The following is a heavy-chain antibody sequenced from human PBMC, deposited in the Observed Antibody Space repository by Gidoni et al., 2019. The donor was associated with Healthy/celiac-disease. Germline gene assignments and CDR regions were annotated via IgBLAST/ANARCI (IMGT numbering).Heavy chain of an antibody. CDR2: IYYSGST. J-gene: IGHJ4*02. CDR3: ARLDDYGDLGY. Sequence: QLQLQESGPGLVKPSETLSLTCTVSGGSITSSSYYWGWIRQPPGKGLEWIGSIYYSGSTSYNPSLKSRVTISVDTSKNQFSLKLSSVTAADTAVYYCARLDDYGDLGYWGQGTLVTVSS. V-gene: IGHV4-39*01. CDR1: GGSITSSSYY. D-gene: IGHD4-17*01.